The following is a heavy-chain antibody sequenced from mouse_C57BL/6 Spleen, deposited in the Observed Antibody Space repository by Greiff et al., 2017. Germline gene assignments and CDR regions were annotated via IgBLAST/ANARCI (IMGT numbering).Heavy chain of an antibody. D-gene: IGHD2-4*01. CDR1: GYTFTSYW. J-gene: IGHJ3*01. CDR3: ASDYDKAWFAY. V-gene: IGHV1-64*01. CDR2: IHPNSGST. Sequence: QVQLKQPGAELVKPGASVKLSCKASGYTFTSYWMHWVKQRPGQGLEWIGMIHPNSGSTNYNEKFKSKATLTVDKSSSTAYMQLSSLTSEDAAVDYCASDYDKAWFAYWGQGTLVTVSA.